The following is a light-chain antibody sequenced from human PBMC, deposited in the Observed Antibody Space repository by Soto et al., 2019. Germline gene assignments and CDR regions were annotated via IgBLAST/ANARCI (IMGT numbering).Light chain of an antibody. V-gene: IGLV7-43*01. CDR2: STK. J-gene: IGLJ2*01. Sequence: QTVVTQEPSLTVSPGGTVTLTCASSTGAVTGNFYPNWFQQKPGQAPRALIYSTKNKYSWTPARFSGSLLGGKAALTLSGVQPEDEADYYCLLYFGGAHVVFGGGTKLTVL. CDR1: TGAVTGNFY. CDR3: LLYFGGAHVV.